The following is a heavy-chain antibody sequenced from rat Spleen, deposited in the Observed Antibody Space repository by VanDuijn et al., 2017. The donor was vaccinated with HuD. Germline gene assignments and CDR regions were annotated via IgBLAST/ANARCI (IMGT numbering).Heavy chain of an antibody. J-gene: IGHJ2*01. CDR3: TNNWEAYY. CDR2: ISTGGGNT. D-gene: IGHD5-1*01. CDR1: GFTFSNYD. Sequence: EVQLVESGGGLVQPGRSLKLSCAASGFTFSNYDMAWVRQAPTKGLEWIASISTGGGNTYYRDSVKGRFTISRDNAKSTLYLQMNSLRSEDTATYYCTNNWEAYYWGQGVMATVSS. V-gene: IGHV5-25*01.